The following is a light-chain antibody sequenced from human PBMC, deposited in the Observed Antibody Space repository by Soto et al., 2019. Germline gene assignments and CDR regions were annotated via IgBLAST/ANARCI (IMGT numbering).Light chain of an antibody. J-gene: IGKJ5*01. V-gene: IGKV1-9*01. CDR3: QLRHSHPIT. Sequence: IQLTQSPSSLPASVGDRVTITCRASQGIGSFLVLYQQIPGRAPKLLLYAASTLQSGVPSRFSGSGSGTDFTLTITRLKTEDFVAYYCQLRHSHPITFGQGTRLEIK. CDR2: AAS. CDR1: QGIGSF.